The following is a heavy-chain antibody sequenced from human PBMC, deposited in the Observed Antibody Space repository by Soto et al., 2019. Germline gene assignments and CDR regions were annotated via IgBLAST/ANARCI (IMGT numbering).Heavy chain of an antibody. CDR3: ARVRPLPDCGGDCYSLFDF. CDR1: GGSISGGDYS. V-gene: IGHV4-30-4*08. CDR2: IYYSGST. J-gene: IGHJ4*02. D-gene: IGHD2-21*02. Sequence: PSETLSLTCTVSGGSISGGDYSWGWFRQPPGKGLEWFGNIYYSGSTYYNPSLKSRVTISVDTSKNQFSLELNSVTAADTAVYFCARVRPLPDCGGDCYSLFDFWGRGTLVTVSS.